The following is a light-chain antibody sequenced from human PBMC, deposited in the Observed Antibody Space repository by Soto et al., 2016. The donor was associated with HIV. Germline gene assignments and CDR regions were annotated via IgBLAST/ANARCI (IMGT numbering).Light chain of an antibody. CDR3: QVWETSDLPNWV. CDR2: DDS. V-gene: IGLV3-21*01. J-gene: IGLJ3*02. Sequence: SYELTQPPSVSVAPGKTARTNCGGNNIGRKSVHWYQQRPGQAPVLVIYDDSDRPSGIPERFSGSNSGNTATLTISRAEAGDEADYYCQVWETSDLPNWVFGGGTKLTIL. CDR1: NIGRKS.